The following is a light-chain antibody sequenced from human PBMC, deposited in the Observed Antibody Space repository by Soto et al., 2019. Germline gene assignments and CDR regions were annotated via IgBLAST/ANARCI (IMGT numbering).Light chain of an antibody. CDR3: AAWDDSPVV. CDR1: SSNIGSNY. V-gene: IGLV1-47*01. CDR2: RNN. Sequence: QSVLTQPPSASGTPGQRVTISCSGSSSNIGSNYVYWYQQLPGTAPKLLIYRNNQPPSGVPDRFSGSKSGTSASLAISGLRSEDEADYYCAAWDDSPVVFGGGTKLTVL. J-gene: IGLJ2*01.